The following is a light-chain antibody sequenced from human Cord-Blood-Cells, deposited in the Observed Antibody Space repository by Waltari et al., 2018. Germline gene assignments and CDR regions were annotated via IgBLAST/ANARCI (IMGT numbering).Light chain of an antibody. J-gene: IGKJ1*01. V-gene: IGKV1-5*03. CDR2: KES. CDR3: QQYNSYST. Sequence: DIQMTQSPSTLSASVGDRVTITCRASQSISSWLVWYQQKPGKAPKILIYKESSLESGVPSRFSGSGSGTEFTLTISSLQPDDFATYYCQQYNSYSTFGQGTKVEIK. CDR1: QSISSW.